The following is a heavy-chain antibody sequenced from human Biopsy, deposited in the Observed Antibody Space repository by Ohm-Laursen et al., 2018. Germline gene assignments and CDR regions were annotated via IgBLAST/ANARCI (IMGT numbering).Heavy chain of an antibody. CDR2: IYYSGNT. V-gene: IGHV4-39*01. CDR1: GGSISDSTYL. D-gene: IGHD3-3*01. J-gene: IGHJ4*02. Sequence: SETLSLTCTVSGGSISDSTYLWGWIRQSPGKGLEWIGHIYYSGNTDYSPSLKSRVTISVDTSNNQFSLKLRSVTAADTAVYYCARQVDFWSGYVDYWGQGTLVAVSS. CDR3: ARQVDFWSGYVDY.